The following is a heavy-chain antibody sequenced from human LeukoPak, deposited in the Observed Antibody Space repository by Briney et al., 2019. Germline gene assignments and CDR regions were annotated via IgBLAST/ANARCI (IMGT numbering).Heavy chain of an antibody. J-gene: IGHJ4*02. V-gene: IGHV4-59*01. CDR1: GGSISSYY. CDR3: ARRLNLYFDY. D-gene: IGHD5/OR15-5a*01. Sequence: SEALPLTCTVSGGSISSYYWSWIRQPPGKGLEWIGYIYYSGSTNYNPSLKSRVTISVDTSKNQFSLKLSSVTAADTAVYYCARRLNLYFDYWGQGTLVTVSS. CDR2: IYYSGST.